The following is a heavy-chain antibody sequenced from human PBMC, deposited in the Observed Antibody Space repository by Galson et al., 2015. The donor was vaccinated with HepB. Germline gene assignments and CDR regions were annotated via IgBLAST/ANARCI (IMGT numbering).Heavy chain of an antibody. CDR2: IYHSGST. D-gene: IGHD3-3*01. J-gene: IGHJ4*02. CDR1: GGSISSSNW. V-gene: IGHV4-4*02. Sequence: LSLTCAVSGGSISSSNWWSWVRQPPGKGLEWIGEIYHSGSTNYNPSLKSRVTISVEKSKNQFLLKLSPVTAADMAVYYCARVTQRITIFGVVITFDNWGQGTLVTVPS. CDR3: ARVTQRITIFGVVITFDN.